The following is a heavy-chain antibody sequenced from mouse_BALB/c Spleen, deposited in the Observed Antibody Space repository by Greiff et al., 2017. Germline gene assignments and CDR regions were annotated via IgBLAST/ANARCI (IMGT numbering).Heavy chain of an antibody. CDR2: ISYSGST. D-gene: IGHD4-1*01. Sequence: EVKLVESGPGLVKPSQSLSLTCTVTGYSITSDYAWNWIRQFPGNKLEWMGYISYSGSTSYNPSLKSRISITRDTSKNQFFLQLNSVTTEDTATYYCAKLTGTMDYWGQGTSVTVSS. CDR1: GYSITSDYA. V-gene: IGHV3-2*02. CDR3: AKLTGTMDY. J-gene: IGHJ4*01.